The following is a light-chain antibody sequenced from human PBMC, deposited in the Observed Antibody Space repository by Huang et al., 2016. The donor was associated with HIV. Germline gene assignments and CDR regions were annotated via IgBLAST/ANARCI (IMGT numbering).Light chain of an antibody. V-gene: IGKV1-NL1*01. Sequence: DIKMTPSPSSLSASVGDRVSTTCRPRQVIAYLLAWYQQKPGKAPKLLLYAASRLESGDPSRFSGSGTGTDYTLTISSLQPEDFATYYCQQYYNFPFTFGPGTKLEIK. CDR3: QQYYNFPFT. CDR2: AAS. J-gene: IGKJ2*01. CDR1: QVIAYL.